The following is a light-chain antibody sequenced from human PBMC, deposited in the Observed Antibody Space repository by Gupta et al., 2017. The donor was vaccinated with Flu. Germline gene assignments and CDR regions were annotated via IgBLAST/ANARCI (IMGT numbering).Light chain of an antibody. CDR1: QSIHVF. V-gene: IGKV1-39*01. Sequence: PSSLSASVGDSGTIACRASQSIHVFVKWYQHRSGKAPQLLIYAASTLQSVVPSRFSGSGSGTDFTLTISPLEAEDSASYFWQQSSSFPLTFGQGTRVEIK. CDR3: QQSSSFPLT. J-gene: IGKJ1*01. CDR2: AAS.